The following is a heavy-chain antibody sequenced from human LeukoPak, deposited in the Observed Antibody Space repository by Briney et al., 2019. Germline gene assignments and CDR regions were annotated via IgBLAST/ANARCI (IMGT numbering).Heavy chain of an antibody. CDR1: GFTFNGSA. J-gene: IGHJ4*02. Sequence: GGSLKLSCATSGFTFNGSALHWVRQASGQGLEWVGRIRSKAHRYAAAYAASVKGRFTVSRDDSKNMAYLQMNSLKTEDTAIYYCTRRHYGDYVVDNWGQGTLVTVSS. V-gene: IGHV3-73*01. CDR2: IRSKAHRYAA. D-gene: IGHD4-17*01. CDR3: TRRHYGDYVVDN.